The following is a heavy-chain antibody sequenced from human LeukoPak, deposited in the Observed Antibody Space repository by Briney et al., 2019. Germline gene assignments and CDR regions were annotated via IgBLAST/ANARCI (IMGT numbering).Heavy chain of an antibody. CDR3: ARDRGSTYYDFWSGYYPYYYGMDV. CDR1: GVTFSSYG. J-gene: IGHJ6*02. D-gene: IGHD3-3*01. V-gene: IGHV3-33*01. CDR2: IWYDGSNK. Sequence: GGSLRLSCAASGVTFSSYGMHWVRQAPGKGLEWVAVIWYDGSNKYYADSVKGRFTISRDNSKDTLYLQMNSLRAEDTAVYYCARDRGSTYYDFWSGYYPYYYGMDVWGQGTTVTVSS.